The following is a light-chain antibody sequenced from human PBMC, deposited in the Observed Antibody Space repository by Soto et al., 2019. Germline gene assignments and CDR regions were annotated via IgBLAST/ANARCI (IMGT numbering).Light chain of an antibody. CDR2: AAS. J-gene: IGKJ5*01. V-gene: IGKV1-12*01. CDR3: QQASSFPPT. Sequence: DIQMTQSPSSVSASVGDRVTITCRARQDISSWLAWYQQKPGKAPKIMIYAASSLQGGVPSRFSGSGSGTELTLTISSLQPEDFATYYCQQASSFPPTFGQGTRLDIK. CDR1: QDISSW.